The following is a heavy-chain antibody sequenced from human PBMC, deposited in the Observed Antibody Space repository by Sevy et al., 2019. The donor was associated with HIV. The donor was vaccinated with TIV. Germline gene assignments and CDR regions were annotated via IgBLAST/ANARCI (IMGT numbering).Heavy chain of an antibody. D-gene: IGHD2-21*02. CDR1: GFTFSSYW. Sequence: GGSLRLSCAASGFTFSSYWMNWVRQAPGKGLEWVANIKQDGSEKYYVDSVKGRFTISRDNAKNSLYLQMNSLRAEDTAVYYCARDLYCGGDCPWYFDLWGRGTLVTVSS. CDR3: ARDLYCGGDCPWYFDL. V-gene: IGHV3-7*01. J-gene: IGHJ2*01. CDR2: IKQDGSEK.